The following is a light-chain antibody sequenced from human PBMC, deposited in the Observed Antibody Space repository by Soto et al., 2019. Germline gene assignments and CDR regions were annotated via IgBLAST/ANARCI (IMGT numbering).Light chain of an antibody. CDR2: LNSDGSH. V-gene: IGLV4-69*01. Sequence: QLVLTQSPSASASLGASVKLTCTLSRGHSSYAIAWHQQQPEKGPRYLMKLNSDGSHSKGDGIPDRFSGSSSGAERYLTISSLQSEYEADYYCQTWGTGMVFGGGTQLTVL. CDR1: RGHSSYA. CDR3: QTWGTGMV. J-gene: IGLJ2*01.